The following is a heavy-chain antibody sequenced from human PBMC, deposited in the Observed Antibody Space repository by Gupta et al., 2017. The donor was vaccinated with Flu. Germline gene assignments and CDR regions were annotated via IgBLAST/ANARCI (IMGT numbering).Heavy chain of an antibody. V-gene: IGHV3-7*01. CDR3: ARDDSYRLDV. CDR2: IKQDGSDK. J-gene: IGHJ6*03. Sequence: MSWVRQAPGKGLEWVANIKQDGSDKYYVDSVKGRLTISRDNAKNSLYLQMNSLRAEDTAVYYCARDDSYRLDVWGKGTTVTVSS. D-gene: IGHD2-21*01.